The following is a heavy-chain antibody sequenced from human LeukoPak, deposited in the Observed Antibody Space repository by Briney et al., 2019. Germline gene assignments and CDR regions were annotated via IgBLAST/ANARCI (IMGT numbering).Heavy chain of an antibody. V-gene: IGHV1-18*01. J-gene: IGHJ3*02. CDR1: GYTFTSYG. D-gene: IGHD3-16*01. Sequence: ASVKVSCKASGYTFTSYGISWVRQAPGQGLEWMGWVSGYNGDTNYAQKLQGRVTMTTDTSTSTAYMELRSLKSDDTAVYYCARRAGGAFDIWGQGTMVTVSS. CDR2: VSGYNGDT. CDR3: ARRAGGAFDI.